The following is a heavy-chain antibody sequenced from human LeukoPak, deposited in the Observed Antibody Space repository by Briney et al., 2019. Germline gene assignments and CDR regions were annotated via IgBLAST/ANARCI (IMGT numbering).Heavy chain of an antibody. J-gene: IGHJ4*02. CDR1: GFTFSSYW. D-gene: IGHD3-9*01. V-gene: IGHV3-7*01. CDR3: ARDPLIDFLTGPRFDY. CDR2: IKPDGSAN. Sequence: GESLRLSCAASGFTFSSYWMSWVRQAPGKGLEWVAIIKPDGSANYYVDSVRGRFTISRDNAKNSLYLQMNSLRAEDTAVYYCARDPLIDFLTGPRFDYWGQGTLITVSS.